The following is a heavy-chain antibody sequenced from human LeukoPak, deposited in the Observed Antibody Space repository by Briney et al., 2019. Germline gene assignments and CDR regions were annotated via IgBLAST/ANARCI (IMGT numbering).Heavy chain of an antibody. CDR2: INHSGST. CDR1: GGSFSGYY. J-gene: IGHJ3*02. Sequence: SETLSLTCAVYGGSFSGYYWSWIRQPPGEGLEWIGEINHSGSTNYNPSLKSRVTISVDTSKNQFSLKLSSVTAADTAVYYCARRKASSGYYYATDAFDIWGQGTMVTVSS. D-gene: IGHD3-22*01. V-gene: IGHV4-34*01. CDR3: ARRKASSGYYYATDAFDI.